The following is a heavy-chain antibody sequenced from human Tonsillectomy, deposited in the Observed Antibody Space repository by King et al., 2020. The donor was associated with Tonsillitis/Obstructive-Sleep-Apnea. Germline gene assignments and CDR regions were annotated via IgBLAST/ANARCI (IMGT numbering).Heavy chain of an antibody. CDR3: ARQRGVTTTWFDP. V-gene: IGHV3-30*01. J-gene: IGHJ5*02. CDR2: ISYDGSNK. CDR1: GFTFSSYA. D-gene: IGHD5-18*01. Sequence: VQLVESGGGVVQPGRSLRLSCAASGFTFSSYAMHWVRQAPGKGLEWVAVISYDGSNKYYADSVKGRFTISRDNSKNTLYLQMNSLRAEDTAVYYCARQRGVTTTWFDPWGQGTLVTVSS.